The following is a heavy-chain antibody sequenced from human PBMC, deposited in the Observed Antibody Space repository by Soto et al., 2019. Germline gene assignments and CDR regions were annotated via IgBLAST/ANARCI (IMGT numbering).Heavy chain of an antibody. CDR1: GGTFSSYA. Sequence: GASVKVSCKASGGTFSSYAISWVRQAPGQRLEWMGGIIPIFGTANYAQKFQGRVTITADESTSTAYMELSSLRSEDTAVYYCARTTYCSGGSCYSGYYYYMDVWGKGTTVTVSS. V-gene: IGHV1-69*13. J-gene: IGHJ6*03. CDR3: ARTTYCSGGSCYSGYYYYMDV. D-gene: IGHD2-15*01. CDR2: IIPIFGTA.